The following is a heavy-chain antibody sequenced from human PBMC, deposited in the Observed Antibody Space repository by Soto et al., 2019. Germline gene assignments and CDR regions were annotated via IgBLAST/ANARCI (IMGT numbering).Heavy chain of an antibody. J-gene: IGHJ4*02. D-gene: IGHD1-26*01. CDR2: IIPKLGSA. CDR3: ARGGESYHFGAVY. Sequence: GAPVKVSCKASGGGNLRDYRITWVRRAPGQGLEWMGGIIPKLGSANYAQKFQGRVTITADESTNSVYMELRSLRSDDTAVYYCARGGESYHFGAVYWAQGTLVTVSS. V-gene: IGHV1-69*13. CDR1: GGGNLRDYR.